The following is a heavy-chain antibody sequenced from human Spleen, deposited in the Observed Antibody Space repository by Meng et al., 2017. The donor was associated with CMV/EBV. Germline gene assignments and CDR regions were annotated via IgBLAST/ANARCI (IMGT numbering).Heavy chain of an antibody. D-gene: IGHD4-17*01. V-gene: IGHV3-7*01. Sequence: GESLKISCVDSGFTFSRYWMTWVRQAPGKGLEWVANIKQDGSEKYYVDSVKGRFTISRDNAKNSLYLQMNSLRAEDTAVYYRARDFTSHYGDSFDYWGQGTLVTVSS. J-gene: IGHJ4*02. CDR3: ARDFTSHYGDSFDY. CDR2: IKQDGSEK. CDR1: GFTFSRYW.